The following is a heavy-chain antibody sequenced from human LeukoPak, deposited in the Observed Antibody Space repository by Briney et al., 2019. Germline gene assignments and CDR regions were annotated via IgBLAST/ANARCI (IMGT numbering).Heavy chain of an antibody. CDR1: GGSISSYY. J-gene: IGHJ3*02. CDR2: IYSSGST. Sequence: SETLSLTCTVSGGSISSYYWSWIRQPPGKGLEWIGYIYSSGSTNYNPSLKSRVTISVDTSKNQFSLKLSSVTAADTAVYYCARRPHYYDSSDAFDIWGQGTMVTVSS. CDR3: ARRPHYYDSSDAFDI. D-gene: IGHD3-22*01. V-gene: IGHV4-59*08.